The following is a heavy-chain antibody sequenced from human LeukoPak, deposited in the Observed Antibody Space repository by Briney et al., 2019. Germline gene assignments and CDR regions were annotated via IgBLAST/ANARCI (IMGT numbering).Heavy chain of an antibody. J-gene: IGHJ4*02. Sequence: GRSLRLSSAASGFTFSSYAMSWVRQAPGKGLEWVSAISGSGGSTYYADSVKGRFTISRDNSKNTLYLQMNSLRAEDTAVYYCAKDQDSDRGDYYFDYWGQGTLVTVSS. V-gene: IGHV3-23*01. CDR3: AKDQDSDRGDYYFDY. CDR1: GFTFSSYA. D-gene: IGHD4-17*01. CDR2: ISGSGGST.